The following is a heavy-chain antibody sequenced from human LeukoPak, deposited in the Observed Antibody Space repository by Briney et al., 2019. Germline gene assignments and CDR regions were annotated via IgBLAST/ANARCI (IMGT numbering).Heavy chain of an antibody. CDR3: AKLAAAGTAHYYFDY. J-gene: IGHJ4*02. CDR1: GYTFTSYH. V-gene: IGHV1-46*01. Sequence: ASVKVSFKASGYTFTSYHMHWVRQAPGQGLEIMGIINPSGGSTTYAKKFQGRVTMTRDTSTSTVYMELSSLRSEDTAVYYCAKLAAAGTAHYYFDYWGQGTLVTVSS. D-gene: IGHD6-13*01. CDR2: INPSGGST.